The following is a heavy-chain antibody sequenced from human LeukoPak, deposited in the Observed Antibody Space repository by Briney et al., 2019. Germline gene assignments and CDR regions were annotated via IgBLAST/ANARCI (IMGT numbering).Heavy chain of an antibody. CDR2: INHSGST. CDR1: GGSISSYY. Sequence: SETLSLTCTVSGGSISSYYWSWIRQPPGKGLEWIGEINHSGSTNYNPSLKSRVTISVDTSKNQFSLKLSSVTAADTAVYYCASHQIVGAWYFDYWGQGTLVTVSS. D-gene: IGHD1-26*01. J-gene: IGHJ4*02. V-gene: IGHV4-34*01. CDR3: ASHQIVGAWYFDY.